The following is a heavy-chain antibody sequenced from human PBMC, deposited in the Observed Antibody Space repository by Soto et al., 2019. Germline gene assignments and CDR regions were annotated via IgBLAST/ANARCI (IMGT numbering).Heavy chain of an antibody. Sequence: ASVKVSCKASGYTFTSYAMHWVRQAPGQRLEWMGWINAGNGNTKYSQKFQGRVTITRDTSASTAYMELSSLRSEDTAVYYCARATPGYYVCSCYYHTAAEHLYHWAQRTAVPVS. CDR2: INAGNGNT. D-gene: IGHD3-22*01. CDR1: GYTFTSYA. CDR3: ARATPGYYVCSCYYHTAAEHLYH. V-gene: IGHV1-3*01. J-gene: IGHJ1*01.